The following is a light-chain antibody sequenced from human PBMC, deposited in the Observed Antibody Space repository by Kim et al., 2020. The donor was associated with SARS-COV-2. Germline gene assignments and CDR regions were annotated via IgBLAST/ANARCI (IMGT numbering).Light chain of an antibody. CDR3: QQRSDWPGT. J-gene: IGKJ2*02. CDR1: QSVGNY. V-gene: IGKV3-11*01. Sequence: EIVLTQSPATLSLSPGERATLSCRTSQSVGNYLNWYQQKPGQAPRLLIYDASNRATGIPARFSGSGSGTGFTLTISSLEPEDFAVYYCQQRSDWPGTFGQGTKVDIK. CDR2: DAS.